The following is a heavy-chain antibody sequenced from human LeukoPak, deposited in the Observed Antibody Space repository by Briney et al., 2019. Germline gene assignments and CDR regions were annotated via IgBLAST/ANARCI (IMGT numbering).Heavy chain of an antibody. CDR3: ARGSEQQLAY. CDR1: GGSFSGYY. CDR2: INHSGST. J-gene: IGHJ4*02. D-gene: IGHD6-13*01. Sequence: SETLSLTCAVYGGSFSGYYWSWIRQPPGKGLEWIGEINHSGSTNYNPSLKSRVTMSVDTSKNQFSLKLSSVTAADTAVYYCARGSEQQLAYWGQGTLVTVSS. V-gene: IGHV4-34*01.